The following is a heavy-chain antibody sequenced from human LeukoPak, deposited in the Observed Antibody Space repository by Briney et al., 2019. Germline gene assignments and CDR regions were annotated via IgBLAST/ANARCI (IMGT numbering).Heavy chain of an antibody. J-gene: IGHJ4*02. D-gene: IGHD1-26*01. CDR2: IKQDGSEK. Sequence: GGSLRLSCAASGFTFSSYWMSWVRQAPGKGLEWMANIKQDGSEKYYVDSVKGRFTISRDNAKNSLYLQMNSLRAEDTAVYYCARDKIVGATHLDYWGQGTLVTVSS. V-gene: IGHV3-7*01. CDR1: GFTFSSYW. CDR3: ARDKIVGATHLDY.